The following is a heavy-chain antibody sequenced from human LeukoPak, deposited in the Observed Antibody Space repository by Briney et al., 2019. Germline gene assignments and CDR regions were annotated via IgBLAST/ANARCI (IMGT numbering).Heavy chain of an antibody. D-gene: IGHD3-22*01. J-gene: IGHJ6*02. CDR2: ISTSSSTI. CDR1: GFTFSSYS. CDR3: ARGLHSSGYYYVYYYYGMDV. Sequence: PGGSLRLSCAASGFTFSSYSMNWVRQAPGKGLEWVSYISTSSSTIYYADSVKGRFTISRDNAKNSLYLQMNSLRDEDTAVYYCARGLHSSGYYYVYYYYGMDVWGQGTTVTVSS. V-gene: IGHV3-48*02.